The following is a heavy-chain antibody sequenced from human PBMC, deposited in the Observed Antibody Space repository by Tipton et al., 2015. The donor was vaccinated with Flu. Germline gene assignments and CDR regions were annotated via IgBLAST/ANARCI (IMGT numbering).Heavy chain of an antibody. Sequence: SLRLSCAASGFTFSGYGMHWVRQAPGKGLEWVAFIRHDGSDKYYADSVKGRFTISRDDSKNALYLLINSLRAEDTAVYYCAREGLGFCSGGSCYGYYAMDVWGQGTTVTVSS. J-gene: IGHJ6*02. V-gene: IGHV3-30*02. D-gene: IGHD2-15*01. CDR2: IRHDGSDK. CDR3: AREGLGFCSGGSCYGYYAMDV. CDR1: GFTFSGYG.